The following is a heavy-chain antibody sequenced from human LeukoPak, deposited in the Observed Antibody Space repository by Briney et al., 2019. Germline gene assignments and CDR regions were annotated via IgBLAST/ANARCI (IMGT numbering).Heavy chain of an antibody. CDR1: GFTFSSYA. V-gene: IGHV3-30-3*01. D-gene: IGHD5-24*01. J-gene: IGHJ4*02. CDR2: ISYDGSNK. CDR3: ASQDGYNSNLDY. Sequence: GGSLRLSCAASGFTFSSYAMHWVRQAPGKGLEWVAVISYDGSNKYYADSVKGRFTISRDNSKNTLYLQMNSLRAEDTAVYYCASQDGYNSNLDYWGQGTLVTVSS.